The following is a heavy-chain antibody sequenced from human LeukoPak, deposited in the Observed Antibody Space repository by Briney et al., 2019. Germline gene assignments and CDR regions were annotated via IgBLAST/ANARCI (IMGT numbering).Heavy chain of an antibody. Sequence: GGSLRLSCAASGFTFSSYWMHWVRQAPGKGLVWVSRINSDGSSTSYADSVKGRFTISRDNAKNTLYLQMSSLRAEDTAVYYCARAGYSSYANDYWGQGTLVTVSS. CDR1: GFTFSSYW. D-gene: IGHD5-18*01. J-gene: IGHJ4*02. CDR2: INSDGSST. CDR3: ARAGYSSYANDY. V-gene: IGHV3-74*01.